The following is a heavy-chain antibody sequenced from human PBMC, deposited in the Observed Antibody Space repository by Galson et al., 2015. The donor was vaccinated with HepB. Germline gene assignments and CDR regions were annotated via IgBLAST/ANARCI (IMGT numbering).Heavy chain of an antibody. CDR3: ARDQQLLWFGEPFDY. CDR2: IWYDGSNK. J-gene: IGHJ4*02. Sequence: SLRLSCAASGFTFSSYGMHWVRQAPGKGLEWVAVIWYDGSNKYYADSVKGRFTISRDNSKNTLYLQMNSLRAEDTAVYYCARDQQLLWFGEPFDYWGQGTLVTVSS. V-gene: IGHV3-33*08. CDR1: GFTFSSYG. D-gene: IGHD3-10*01.